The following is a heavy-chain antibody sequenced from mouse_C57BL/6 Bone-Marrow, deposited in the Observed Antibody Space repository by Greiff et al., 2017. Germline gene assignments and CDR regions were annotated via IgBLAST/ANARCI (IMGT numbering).Heavy chain of an antibody. Sequence: QVQLQQPGAELVRPGTSVKLSCKASGYTFTSYWMHWVKQRPGQGLEWIGVIDPSDSYTNYNQKFKGKATLTVDTSSSTAYMQLSSLTSEDSAVYYCARDHYASRGLDYWGQGTSVTVSS. CDR2: IDPSDSYT. CDR1: GYTFTSYW. V-gene: IGHV1-59*01. CDR3: ARDHYASRGLDY. D-gene: IGHD1-1*01. J-gene: IGHJ4*01.